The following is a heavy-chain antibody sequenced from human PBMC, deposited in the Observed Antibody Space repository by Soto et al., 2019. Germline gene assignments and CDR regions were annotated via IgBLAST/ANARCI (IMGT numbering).Heavy chain of an antibody. CDR1: GYTFTGYY. Sequence: QVQLVQSGAEVKKPGASVKVSCKASGYTFTGYYMHWVRQAPGQGLEWMGWINPNSGGTNYAQKFQGRVTMIRDTSISTAYMELSRLRSDDTAAYYCERDGDSGHLEFDPWGQGTLVTVSS. V-gene: IGHV1-2*02. D-gene: IGHD1-26*01. CDR3: ERDGDSGHLEFDP. J-gene: IGHJ5*02. CDR2: INPNSGGT.